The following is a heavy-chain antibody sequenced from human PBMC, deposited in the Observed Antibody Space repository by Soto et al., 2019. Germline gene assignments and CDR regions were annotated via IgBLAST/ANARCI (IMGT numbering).Heavy chain of an antibody. J-gene: IGHJ4*01. CDR2: ISGSGSSP. D-gene: IGHD2-15*01. Sequence: GGSLRLSCAASGFTFNSYTMAWVRQAPGKGLEWVSSISGSGSSPSYADSVQGRFIIYRDNSRTTLSLQMNSLRAGDSACYYCAKARWTCYSCYVPDYWGHGSLVTVSS. CDR1: GFTFNSYT. V-gene: IGHV3-23*01. CDR3: AKARWTCYSCYVPDY.